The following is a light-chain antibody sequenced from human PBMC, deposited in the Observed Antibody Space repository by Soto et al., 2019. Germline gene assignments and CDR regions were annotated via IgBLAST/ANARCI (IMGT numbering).Light chain of an antibody. J-gene: IGKJ5*01. V-gene: IGKV4-1*01. Sequence: DIVMTQSPDSLAVSLGERATINYKSSQSVXYSSNNKNYLAWYQQKPGQPPXDLMYWASTRESGVPDRFSGSGSLTDFTLTISSLQAEDVAVYYCQQYYSTPITFGQGTRWRL. CDR2: WAS. CDR3: QQYYSTPIT. CDR1: QSVXYSSNNKNY.